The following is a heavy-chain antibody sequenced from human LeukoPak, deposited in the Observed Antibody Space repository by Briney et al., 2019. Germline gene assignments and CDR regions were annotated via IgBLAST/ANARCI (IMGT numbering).Heavy chain of an antibody. V-gene: IGHV3-23*01. J-gene: IGHJ6*02. D-gene: IGHD6-19*01. CDR1: GFTFSSYA. Sequence: GGSLRLSCAASGFTFSSYAMSWVRQAPGKGLEWVSAISGSGGSTYYADSVKGRFTISRDNSKNTLYLQMNSLRAEDTAVYYCAKELKIAVAGNYYYYGSDVWGQGTTVTVSS. CDR2: ISGSGGST. CDR3: AKELKIAVAGNYYYYGSDV.